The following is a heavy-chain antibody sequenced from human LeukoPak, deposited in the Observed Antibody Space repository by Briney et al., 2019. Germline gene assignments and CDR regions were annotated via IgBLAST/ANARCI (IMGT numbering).Heavy chain of an antibody. V-gene: IGHV3-7*01. Sequence: GGSLRLSCAAPGFTFSSYWMSWVRQAPGKGLEWVANIKQDGSEKYYVDSVKGRFTISRDNAKNSLYLQMNSLRAEDTAVYYCARDRWSIAARPNAFDIWGQGTMVTVSS. CDR3: ARDRWSIAARPNAFDI. CDR2: IKQDGSEK. CDR1: GFTFSSYW. D-gene: IGHD6-6*01. J-gene: IGHJ3*02.